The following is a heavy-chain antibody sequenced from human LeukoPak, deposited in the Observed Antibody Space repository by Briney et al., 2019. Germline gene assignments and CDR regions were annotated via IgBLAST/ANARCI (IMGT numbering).Heavy chain of an antibody. CDR3: ARRLTQYDCFDP. CDR1: GDSVSSISVT. CDR2: TYYRSTWYN. V-gene: IGHV6-1*01. D-gene: IGHD2-2*01. Sequence: SQTLSLTCAISGDSVSSISVTWNWIRQSPSRGLEWLGRTYYRSTWYNDYAVSVRGRITVNPDTSKNQFSLHLNSVTPEDMAVYYCARRLTQYDCFDPWGQGILVTVSS. J-gene: IGHJ5*02.